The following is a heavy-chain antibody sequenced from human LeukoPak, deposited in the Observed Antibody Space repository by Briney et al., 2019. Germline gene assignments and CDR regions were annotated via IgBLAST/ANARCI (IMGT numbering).Heavy chain of an antibody. CDR1: GFSLSTSGVG. J-gene: IGHJ5*02. CDR2: IYWDDDK. V-gene: IGHV2-5*02. Sequence: SGPTLVKPTQTLTLTCTFSGFSLSTSGVGVGWIRQPPGKALEWLALIYWDDDKRYSPSLKSRLTITKDTSKNQVVPTMTNMDPVDTATYYCAHLLGYCSGGSCYGEVWFDPWGQGTLVTVSS. D-gene: IGHD2-15*01. CDR3: AHLLGYCSGGSCYGEVWFDP.